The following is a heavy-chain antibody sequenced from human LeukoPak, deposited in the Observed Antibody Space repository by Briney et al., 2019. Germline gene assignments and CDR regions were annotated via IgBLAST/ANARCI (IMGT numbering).Heavy chain of an antibody. CDR2: ISSSSYYT. J-gene: IGHJ4*02. Sequence: PGGSLRLSCAASGFSFSSYYMNWVRQAPGKGLEWVSTISSSSYYTYYADSVKGRFTISRDNAKNSLYLQMNSLRADDTAVYYCAKRNTSGWYYFDYWGQGTLVTVSS. CDR3: AKRNTSGWYYFDY. CDR1: GFSFSSYY. V-gene: IGHV3-21*04. D-gene: IGHD6-19*01.